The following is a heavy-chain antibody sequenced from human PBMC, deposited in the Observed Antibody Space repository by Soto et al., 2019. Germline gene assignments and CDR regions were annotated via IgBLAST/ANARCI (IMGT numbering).Heavy chain of an antibody. Sequence: SETLSLTCTVSGGSISSGGYYWSWIRQHPGKGLEWIGYIYYSGSINYNPSLMSRLTISVDTSKNQFSLNLRSVTAADTAVYYCARLSPLILAGTAYYHSLDVWGQGAPVTVSS. CDR1: GGSISSGGYY. V-gene: IGHV4-61*08. J-gene: IGHJ6*02. CDR2: IYYSGSI. CDR3: ARLSPLILAGTAYYHSLDV. D-gene: IGHD6-13*01.